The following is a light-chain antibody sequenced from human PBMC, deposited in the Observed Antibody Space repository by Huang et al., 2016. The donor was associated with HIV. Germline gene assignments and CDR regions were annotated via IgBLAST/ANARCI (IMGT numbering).Light chain of an antibody. CDR1: QSVFYSSNNQNY. CDR2: WAS. CDR3: QQYYSTPLT. Sequence: DIVMTQSPDSLAVSLGERATINCKSSQSVFYSSNNQNYLAWYQQKPGQPPKLLICWASTRECGVPDRFSGSGSGTDFTLTISSLQAEDVAVYYCQQYYSTPLTFGGGTKVEIK. J-gene: IGKJ4*01. V-gene: IGKV4-1*01.